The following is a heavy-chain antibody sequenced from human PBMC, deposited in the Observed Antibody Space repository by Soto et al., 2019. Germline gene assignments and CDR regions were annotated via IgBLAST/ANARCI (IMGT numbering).Heavy chain of an antibody. CDR1: GFTFINAW. D-gene: IGHD3-9*01. CDR3: TTDLDYDIFPTKGN. CDR2: IKSKTDGGTT. Sequence: VQLVESGGGLVKPGGSLRLSCAASGFTFINAWMNWVRQAPGKGREWVGRIKSKTDGGTTDYAAPVKGRFTISRDDSKNTLYLQMNSLKNEDTAVYYCTTDLDYDIFPTKGNWGQGTLVTVSS. V-gene: IGHV3-15*07. J-gene: IGHJ4*02.